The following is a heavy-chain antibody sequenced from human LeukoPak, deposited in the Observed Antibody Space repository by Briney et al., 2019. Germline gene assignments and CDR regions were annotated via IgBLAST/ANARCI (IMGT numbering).Heavy chain of an antibody. CDR1: GGTFSSYA. Sequence: SVKVPCXASGGTFSSYAISWVRQAPGQGLEWMGRIIPIFGTANYAQKFQGRVTITTDESTSTAYMELSSLRSEDTAVYYCARVEITMVPIGAFDIWGQGTMVTVSS. V-gene: IGHV1-69*05. J-gene: IGHJ3*02. CDR3: ARVEITMVPIGAFDI. D-gene: IGHD3-10*01. CDR2: IIPIFGTA.